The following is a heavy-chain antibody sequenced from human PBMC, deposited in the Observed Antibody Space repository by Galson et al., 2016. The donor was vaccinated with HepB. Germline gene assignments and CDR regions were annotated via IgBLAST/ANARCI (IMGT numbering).Heavy chain of an antibody. J-gene: IGHJ4*02. CDR1: GGSIISNGYY. CDR3: ARRNVAPFDF. V-gene: IGHV4-39*01. CDR2: IYYSGTT. D-gene: IGHD2-8*01. Sequence: SETLSLTCTVSGGSIISNGYYWGWVRQPPGKGLEWIGSIYYSGTTYYNPSLKSRVTMSVETSTNQFSLKLASVTAADTAVYYCARRNVAPFDFWGQGTLVTVSS.